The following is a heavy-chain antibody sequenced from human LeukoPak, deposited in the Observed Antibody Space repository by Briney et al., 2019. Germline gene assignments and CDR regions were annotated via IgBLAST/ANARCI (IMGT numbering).Heavy chain of an antibody. CDR1: GFTFSSYG. Sequence: PGGSLRLSCAASGFTFSSYGMHWVRQAPGKGLEWVAVISYGGSNKYYADSVKGRFTISRDNSKNTLYLQMNSLRAEDTAVYYCARAPHYYYYMDVWGKGTTVTVSS. J-gene: IGHJ6*03. CDR3: ARAPHYYYYMDV. V-gene: IGHV3-30*03. CDR2: ISYGGSNK.